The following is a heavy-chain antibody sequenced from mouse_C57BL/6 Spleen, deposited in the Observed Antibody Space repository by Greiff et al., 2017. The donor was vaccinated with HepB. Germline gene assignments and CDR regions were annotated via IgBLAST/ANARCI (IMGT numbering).Heavy chain of an antibody. J-gene: IGHJ3*01. CDR1: GFTFSSYA. CDR2: ISDGGSYT. CDR3: ARTNWDEGFAY. D-gene: IGHD4-1*01. Sequence: EVQGVESGGGLVKPGGSLKLSCAASGFTFSSYAMSWVRQTPEKRLEWVATISDGGSYTYYPDNVKGRFTISRDNAKNNLYLQMSHLKSEDTAMYYCARTNWDEGFAYWGQGTLVTVSA. V-gene: IGHV5-4*01.